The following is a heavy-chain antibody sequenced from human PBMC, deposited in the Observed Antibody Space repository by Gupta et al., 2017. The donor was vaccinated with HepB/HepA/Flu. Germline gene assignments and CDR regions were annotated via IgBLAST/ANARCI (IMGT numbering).Heavy chain of an antibody. J-gene: IGHJ4*02. CDR2: ISAGGSTT. CDR1: GFTFSTNP. CDR3: AKVYGTSYYFDY. D-gene: IGHD6-6*01. V-gene: IGHV3-23*01. Sequence: EVQLLESGGGLVQPGGSLRLSCAASGFTFSTNPMRWVRQAPGKGLEWVSAISAGGSTTYYADSVKGRFTISRDNSKNTLYLQMNSLRAEDTAVYYCAKVYGTSYYFDYWGQGTLVTVSS.